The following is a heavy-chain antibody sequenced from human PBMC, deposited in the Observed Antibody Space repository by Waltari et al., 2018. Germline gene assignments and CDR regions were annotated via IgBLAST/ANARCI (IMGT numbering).Heavy chain of an antibody. V-gene: IGHV4-34*01. J-gene: IGHJ6*02. D-gene: IGHD4-17*01. CDR2: INHSGST. CDR1: GGSFSGYY. Sequence: QVQLQQWGAGLLKPSETLSLTCAVYGGSFSGYYWSWIRQPPGTGLEWIGEINHSGSTNYNPSLKSRVTISVDTSKNQFSLKLSSVTAADTAVYYCARLNYGDLRTPFYYYYGMDVWGQGTTVTVSS. CDR3: ARLNYGDLRTPFYYYYGMDV.